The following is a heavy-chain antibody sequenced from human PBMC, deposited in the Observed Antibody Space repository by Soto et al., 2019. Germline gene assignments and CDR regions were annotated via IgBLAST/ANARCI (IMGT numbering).Heavy chain of an antibody. J-gene: IGHJ3*02. Sequence: QVQLQESGPGLVKPSGTLSLTCAVSSGSISSSNWWSWVRQPPGKGLEWIGEIYHSGSTSYNPSLKSRVTISVDESKNQFSLKLSSVTAADTAGYYCARAPYAMTEFDIWGQGTMVTVSS. CDR3: ARAPYAMTEFDI. CDR2: IYHSGST. V-gene: IGHV4-4*02. CDR1: SGSISSSNW.